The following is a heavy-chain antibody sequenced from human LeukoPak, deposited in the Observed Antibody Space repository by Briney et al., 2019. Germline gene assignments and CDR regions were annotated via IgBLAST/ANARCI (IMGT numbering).Heavy chain of an antibody. J-gene: IGHJ4*02. CDR3: ASSLWFGELWEDY. CDR1: GGSISSGSYY. D-gene: IGHD3-10*01. V-gene: IGHV4-61*02. CDR2: IYTSGST. Sequence: SETLSLTCTVSGGSISSGSYYWSWIRQPAGKGLEWIGRIYTSGSTNYNPSLKSRATISVDTSKNQFSLKLSSVTAADTAVYYCASSLWFGELWEDYWGQGTLVTVSS.